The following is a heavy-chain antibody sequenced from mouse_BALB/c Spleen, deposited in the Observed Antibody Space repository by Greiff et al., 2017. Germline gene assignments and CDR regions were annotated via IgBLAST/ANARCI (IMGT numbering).Heavy chain of an antibody. CDR3: ARGPTGVAPDY. J-gene: IGHJ2*01. CDR1: GYAFSSYW. V-gene: IGHV1-80*01. Sequence: QVQLQQSGAELVRPGSSVKISCKASGYAFSSYWRTWVKQRPGQGLEWIGQIYPGDGDTNYNGKFKGKATLTADKSSSTAYMQLSSLTSEDSAVYFCARGPTGVAPDYGGQGTTLTVSS. CDR2: IYPGDGDT. D-gene: IGHD1-1*01.